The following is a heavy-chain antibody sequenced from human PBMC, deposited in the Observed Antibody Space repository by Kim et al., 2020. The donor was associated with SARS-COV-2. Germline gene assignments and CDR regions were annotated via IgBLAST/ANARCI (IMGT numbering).Heavy chain of an antibody. CDR3: ARGGDYGDYRNWFDP. CDR1: GYTFTSFY. CDR2: ISPSGGST. Sequence: ASVKVSCKASGYTFTSFYMHWVRQAPGQGLEWMGIISPSGGSTSYAQKFQGRVTMTRDTSTSTVYMELSSLRSEDTAVYYCARGGDYGDYRNWFDPWGQGTLVTVSS. J-gene: IGHJ5*02. D-gene: IGHD4-17*01. V-gene: IGHV1-46*01.